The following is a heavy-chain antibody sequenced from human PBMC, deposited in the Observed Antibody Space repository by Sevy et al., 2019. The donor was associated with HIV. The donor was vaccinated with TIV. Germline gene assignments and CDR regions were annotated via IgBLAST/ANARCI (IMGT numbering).Heavy chain of an antibody. J-gene: IGHJ4*02. CDR2: IRSKAYGGTT. Sequence: GGSLRLSCTASGFTFGDYAMSWFRQAPGKGLEWVGFIRSKAYGGTTEYAAPVKGRFTISRADSKSIAYLQMHSLKTEATAVYYCTRGSGSWYFSADYWGQGTLVTVSS. D-gene: IGHD6-13*01. CDR3: TRGSGSWYFSADY. V-gene: IGHV3-49*03. CDR1: GFTFGDYA.